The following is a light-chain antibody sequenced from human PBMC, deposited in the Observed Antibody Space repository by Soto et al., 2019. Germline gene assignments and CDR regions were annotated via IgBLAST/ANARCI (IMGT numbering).Light chain of an antibody. CDR3: QQYDSRPNT. J-gene: IGKJ2*01. V-gene: IGKV1D-8*03. CDR1: QGISSY. CDR2: DVS. Sequence: VICMSQAPSLLSASTGYRFTISCPISQGISSYLNWYQHNAVKAPNLLIHDVSTLETGVPARFSGRGSGTIFTLTIINLQPEDVATYYCQQYDSRPNTFGQGTKVDIK.